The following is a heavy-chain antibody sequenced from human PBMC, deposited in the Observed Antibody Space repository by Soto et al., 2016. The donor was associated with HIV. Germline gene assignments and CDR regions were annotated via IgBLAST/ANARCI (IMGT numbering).Heavy chain of an antibody. CDR2: ISGSGGST. CDR1: GFTFSSYA. J-gene: IGHJ4*02. D-gene: IGHD3-22*01. V-gene: IGHV3-23*01. CDR3: AEEESIGWYYYDSSGPFDY. Sequence: EVQLLESGGGLVQPGGSLRLSCAASGFTFSSYAMSWVRQAPGKGLEWVSAISGSGGSTYYADSVKGRFTISRDNSKNTLYLQMNSLRAEDTAVYYCAEEESIGWYYYDSSGPFDYWGQGTLVTVSS.